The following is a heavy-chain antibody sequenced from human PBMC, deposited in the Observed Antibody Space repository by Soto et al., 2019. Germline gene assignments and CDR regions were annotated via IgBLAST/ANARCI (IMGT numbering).Heavy chain of an antibody. CDR2: ISGSGATT. Sequence: EVQLLESGGGLVKPGGSLRLSCAASGFTFSSYAMTWVRQAPGQGLEWVSGISGSGATTSYADSAKGRFTVSRDNSKNTLYLQMSSLRVEHTAVYYCAKLRYFDWSSYNWFEYWGQGAPVNVSS. V-gene: IGHV3-23*01. D-gene: IGHD3-9*01. CDR3: AKLRYFDWSSYNWFEY. J-gene: IGHJ5*01. CDR1: GFTFSSYA.